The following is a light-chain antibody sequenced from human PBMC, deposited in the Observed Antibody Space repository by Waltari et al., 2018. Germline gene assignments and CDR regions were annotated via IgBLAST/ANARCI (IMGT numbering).Light chain of an antibody. V-gene: IGKV4-1*01. CDR1: QSLFSSSNAQNY. Sequence: DVVLSQSTEYAAVSLGERTTINCRSSQSLFSSSNAQNYLAWYHHILGHPPKLLIYWASSRKFGVTDRISGGGSSTDFSLTISELQPEDVGIYYCHQYFTSPRTSFGQGTKLEI. CDR3: HQYFTSPRTS. CDR2: WAS. J-gene: IGKJ2*03.